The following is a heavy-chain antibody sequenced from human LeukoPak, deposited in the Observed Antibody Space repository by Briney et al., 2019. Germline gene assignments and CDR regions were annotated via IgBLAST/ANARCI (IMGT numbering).Heavy chain of an antibody. CDR2: IVGGGGSS. Sequence: PGGSLRLSCAASGFTFSSYAMSWVRQAPGKGLEWVSGIVGGGGSSYYVDSVKGRFTISRDNSKNTLYLQMNSLRAEDTAVYYCAKRGSYPSYYFDYWGQGTLVTVSS. V-gene: IGHV3-23*01. D-gene: IGHD1-26*01. CDR1: GFTFSSYA. J-gene: IGHJ4*02. CDR3: AKRGSYPSYYFDY.